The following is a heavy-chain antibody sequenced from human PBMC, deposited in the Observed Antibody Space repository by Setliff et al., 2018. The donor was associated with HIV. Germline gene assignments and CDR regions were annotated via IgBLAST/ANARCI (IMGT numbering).Heavy chain of an antibody. Sequence: GASVKVSCKASGGTFGSYVVSWVRQAPGQGLEWMGGIIPIFGIANYAQKFQGRVTITADESTTTAYMELSSLRSEDTAVYYCARDHGIAASVHDAFDLLGQGTMVTVSS. CDR1: GGTFGSYV. V-gene: IGHV1-69*13. D-gene: IGHD6-13*01. CDR2: IIPIFGIA. CDR3: ARDHGIAASVHDAFDL. J-gene: IGHJ3*01.